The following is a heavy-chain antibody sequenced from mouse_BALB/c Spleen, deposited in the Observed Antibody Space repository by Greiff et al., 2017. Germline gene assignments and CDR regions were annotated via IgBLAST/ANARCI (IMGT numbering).Heavy chain of an antibody. CDR3: ARGDWDSAMDY. V-gene: IGHV5-6-3*01. D-gene: IGHD4-1*01. CDR2: INSNGGST. J-gene: IGHJ4*01. CDR1: GFTFSSYG. Sequence: EVMLVESGGGLVQPGGSLKLSCAASGFTFSSYGMSWVRQTPDKRLELVATINSNGGSTYYPDSVKGRFTISRDNAKNTLYLQMSSLKSEDTAMYDCARGDWDSAMDYWGQGTSVTVSS.